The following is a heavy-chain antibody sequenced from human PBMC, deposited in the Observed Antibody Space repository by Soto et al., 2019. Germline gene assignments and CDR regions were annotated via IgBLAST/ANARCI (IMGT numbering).Heavy chain of an antibody. J-gene: IGHJ4*02. CDR2: VHFSGST. Sequence: SETLSLTCTVSGGSITSGGYYLTWLRQRPGKGLEWIGYVHFSGSTYYHPSLRSRLNISVDTSKSQFSLRLSSMTAADAAVYYCARDSTGHYFDSWGQGTLVTVS. V-gene: IGHV4-31*03. CDR3: ARDSTGHYFDS. CDR1: GGSITSGGYY. D-gene: IGHD7-27*01.